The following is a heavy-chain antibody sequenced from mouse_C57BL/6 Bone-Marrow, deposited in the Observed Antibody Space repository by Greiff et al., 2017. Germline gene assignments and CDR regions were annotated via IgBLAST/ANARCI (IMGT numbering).Heavy chain of an antibody. CDR1: GFTFSDYY. Sequence: EVKLMESGGGLVQPGGSLKLSCAASGFTFSDYYMYWVRQTPEKRLEWVAYISNGGGSTYYPDTVKGRFTISRDNAKNPLYLQMSRLKSEDTAMYYCARHGGSRWAWFAYWGQGTLVTVYA. V-gene: IGHV5-12*01. CDR2: ISNGGGST. J-gene: IGHJ3*01. CDR3: ARHGGSRWAWFAY. D-gene: IGHD1-1*01.